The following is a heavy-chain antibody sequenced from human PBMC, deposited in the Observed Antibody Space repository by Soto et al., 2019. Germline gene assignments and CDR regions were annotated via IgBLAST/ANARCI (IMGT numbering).Heavy chain of an antibody. D-gene: IGHD4-17*01. J-gene: IGHJ4*02. CDR2: ISGSGGST. CDR3: AKDPPEDYGDYVGYFDY. V-gene: IGHV3-23*01. CDR1: GFTFSSYA. Sequence: PGGSLRLSCAASGFTFSSYAMSWVRQAPGKGLEWVSAISGSGGSTYYADSVKGRFTISRDNSKNTPYLQMNSLRAEDTAVYYCAKDPPEDYGDYVGYFDYWGQGTLVTVSS.